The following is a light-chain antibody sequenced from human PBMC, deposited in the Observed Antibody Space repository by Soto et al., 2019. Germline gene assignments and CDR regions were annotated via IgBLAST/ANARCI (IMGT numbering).Light chain of an antibody. CDR1: QSVSSSY. Sequence: EIVLTQSPGTLSLSPGERATLSCRASQSVSSSYLAWYQQKPGQAPRLLIYGASSSATVIPDRFSGSGSGTDFTLTISRLEPEDFAVYYCQQYGSSPRGFGQGTKVEIK. J-gene: IGKJ1*01. CDR3: QQYGSSPRG. CDR2: GAS. V-gene: IGKV3-20*01.